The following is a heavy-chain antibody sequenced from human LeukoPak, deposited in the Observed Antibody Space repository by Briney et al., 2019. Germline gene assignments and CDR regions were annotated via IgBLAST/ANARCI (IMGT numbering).Heavy chain of an antibody. J-gene: IGHJ6*03. D-gene: IGHD3-3*01. Sequence: SVKVSCQASGGTFSSYAISWVRQAPGQGLEWMGGIIAIFGTANYAQKFQGRVTITTDESTSTAYMELSSLRSEDTAVYYCARGADDDFWSGYLQDYYYYYMDVWGKGTTVTVSS. CDR1: GGTFSSYA. CDR3: ARGADDDFWSGYLQDYYYYYMDV. CDR2: IIAIFGTA. V-gene: IGHV1-69*05.